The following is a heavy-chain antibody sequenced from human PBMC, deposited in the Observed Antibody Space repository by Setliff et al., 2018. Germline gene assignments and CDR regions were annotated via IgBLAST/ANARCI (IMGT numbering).Heavy chain of an antibody. D-gene: IGHD3-3*01. CDR3: ARAQSWSGGPYYFDN. J-gene: IGHJ4*02. Sequence: ASVKVSCKPSGYTFTSYDINWVRQATGQGLEWMGWMNPNSGNTGYAQKFQGRVTMTRNTSISTAYMDLSSLRFEDTAVYYCARAQSWSGGPYYFDNWGQGTLVTVSS. CDR2: MNPNSGNT. V-gene: IGHV1-8*02. CDR1: GYTFTSYD.